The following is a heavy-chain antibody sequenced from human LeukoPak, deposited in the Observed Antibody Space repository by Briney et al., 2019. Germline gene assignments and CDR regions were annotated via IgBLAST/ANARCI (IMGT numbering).Heavy chain of an antibody. CDR1: GYSISSGYY. Sequence: PSETLSLTCTVSGYSISSGYYWGWIRQPPGKGLEWIGSIYHSGSTYYNPSLKSRVTISIDTSKNQFSLKVTSVTAADTAVYYCARGYRRKGSYDSRGGWFDPWGQGTLVTVSS. J-gene: IGHJ5*02. V-gene: IGHV4-38-2*02. D-gene: IGHD3-22*01. CDR3: ARGYRRKGSYDSRGGWFDP. CDR2: IYHSGST.